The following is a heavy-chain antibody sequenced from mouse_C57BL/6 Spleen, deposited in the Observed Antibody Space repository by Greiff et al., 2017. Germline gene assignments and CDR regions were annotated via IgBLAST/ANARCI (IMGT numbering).Heavy chain of an antibody. D-gene: IGHD1-1*01. CDR1: GYTFTDYY. CDR3: ARRMGAVVGGYAMDY. CDR2: INPNNGGT. V-gene: IGHV1-26*01. Sequence: EVQLQQSGPELVKPGASVKISCKASGYTFTDYYMNWVKQSHGKSLEWIGDINPNNGGTSYNQKFKGKATLTVDKSSSTAYMELRSLTSEDSAVYYCARRMGAVVGGYAMDYWGQGTSVTVSS. J-gene: IGHJ4*01.